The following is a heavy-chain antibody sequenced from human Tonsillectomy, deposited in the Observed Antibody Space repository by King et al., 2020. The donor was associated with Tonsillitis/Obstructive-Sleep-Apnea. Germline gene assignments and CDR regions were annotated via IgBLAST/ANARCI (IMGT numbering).Heavy chain of an antibody. CDR2: IYYSGST. D-gene: IGHD2-21*02. V-gene: IGHV4-31*03. Sequence: VQLQESGPGLVKPSQTLSLTCTVSGGSISSGGYYWSWIRQHPGKGLEWIGYIYYSGSTYYNPSLKSRVTISVDTSKNQFSLKLSSVTAADTAVYYCARDHRGVIGDFYYFDYWAREPWSPSPQ. CDR3: ARDHRGVIGDFYYFDY. J-gene: IGHJ4*02. CDR1: GGSISSGGYY.